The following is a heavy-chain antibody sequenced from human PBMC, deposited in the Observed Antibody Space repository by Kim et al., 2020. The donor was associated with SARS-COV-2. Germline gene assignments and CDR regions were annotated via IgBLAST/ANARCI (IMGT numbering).Heavy chain of an antibody. CDR1: GITFSDSP. CDR3: TRIPGMTLAFRVAF. Sequence: GGSLRLSCAASGITFSDSPIHWVRQASGNGLEWVGSIRSRVYSYETSYAASVRGRSTISRDDSETTANLQMNSLKTADTALYYCTRIPGMTLAFRVAF. V-gene: IGHV3-73*01. D-gene: IGHD1-1*01. J-gene: IGHJ3*01. CDR2: IRSRVYSYET.